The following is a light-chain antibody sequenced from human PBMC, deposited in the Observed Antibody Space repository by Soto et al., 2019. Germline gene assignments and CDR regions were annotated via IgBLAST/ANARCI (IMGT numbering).Light chain of an antibody. CDR2: DVG. J-gene: IGLJ1*01. CDR1: SSDIGGYNY. Sequence: QSVLTQPASVSGSPGQSITISCTGTSSDIGGYNYVSWYQHHPGKAPNLILYDVGDRPSGVFYRFSGSKSGNTASLTISGLQAVDEADYYCSSYTSSSTNVFGTGTKVTV. CDR3: SSYTSSSTNV. V-gene: IGLV2-14*03.